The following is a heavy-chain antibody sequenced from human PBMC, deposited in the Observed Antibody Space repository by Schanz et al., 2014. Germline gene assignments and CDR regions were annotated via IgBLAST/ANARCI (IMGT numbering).Heavy chain of an antibody. J-gene: IGHJ4*02. D-gene: IGHD6-13*01. CDR1: GFSLDIFA. CDR2: FNDGGVNK. V-gene: IGHV3-23*04. CDR3: AKSQGSSFDS. Sequence: EVQLVESGGGLVQPGGSLRLSCATSGFSLDIFAVSWVRQAPGKGLEWVSSFNDGGVNKYYADSVKGRFTISSDNSKSTRYLQMSSLRAEDTAVYYCAKSQGSSFDSWGQGTLVTVSS.